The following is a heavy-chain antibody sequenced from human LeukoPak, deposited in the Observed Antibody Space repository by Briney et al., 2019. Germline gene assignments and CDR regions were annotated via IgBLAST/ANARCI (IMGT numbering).Heavy chain of an antibody. CDR2: MKQDGSEK. CDR3: AKNAGDIDSGIVY. D-gene: IGHD3-10*01. V-gene: IGHV3-7*03. CDR1: GFTFSKYW. Sequence: PGGSLRLSCAASGFTFSKYWMNWVRQAPGKGLEWVADMKQDGSEKYYVDSVRGRFTISRDNAKNSLYLQMNSLRAEDTAVYYCAKNAGDIDSGIVYWGQGTLVTVSS. J-gene: IGHJ4*02.